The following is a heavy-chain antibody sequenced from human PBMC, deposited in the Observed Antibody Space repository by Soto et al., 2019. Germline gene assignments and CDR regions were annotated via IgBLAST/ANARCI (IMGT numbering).Heavy chain of an antibody. CDR2: INNSGTT. V-gene: IGHV4-34*01. CDR3: ATATVSSFWFDS. Sequence: ASETLSLTCSVSGGSFSGHYWSWVRQSPGKGLEWIGEINNSGTTNYNSSLKCRVFIELDTSKKQFSLRLASVTVADSAVYFCATATVSSFWFDSWGQGTLVTAPQ. CDR1: GGSFSGHY. D-gene: IGHD4-4*01. J-gene: IGHJ5*01.